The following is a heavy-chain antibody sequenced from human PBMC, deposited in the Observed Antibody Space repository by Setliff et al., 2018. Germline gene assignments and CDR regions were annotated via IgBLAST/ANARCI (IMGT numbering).Heavy chain of an antibody. J-gene: IGHJ3*01. CDR3: ARQPPLNWAIPFDL. D-gene: IGHD7-27*01. Sequence: SETLSLTSTVSGGSITNFYWNWIRQSPGKGLEWIGYIYSSGITNYNPSLKSRLTMSVDTSKNQFSLHLSSMTAADTAVYYCARQPPLNWAIPFDLWGQGKRVTVSS. CDR2: IYSSGIT. CDR1: GGSITNFY. V-gene: IGHV4-59*08.